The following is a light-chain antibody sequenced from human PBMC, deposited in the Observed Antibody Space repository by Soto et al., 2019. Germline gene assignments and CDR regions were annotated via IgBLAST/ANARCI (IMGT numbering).Light chain of an antibody. CDR1: TSNIGTYT. Sequence: QSVLTQSPSVSRTPGQGVTISCSGGTSNIGTYTVNWYQQLPGTAPKVLIYGDNQRPSGVADRFSGSKSGTSASLAISGLQSEDEADYYCAAWDDSLNGVVFGGGTKLTVL. V-gene: IGLV1-44*01. J-gene: IGLJ2*01. CDR2: GDN. CDR3: AAWDDSLNGVV.